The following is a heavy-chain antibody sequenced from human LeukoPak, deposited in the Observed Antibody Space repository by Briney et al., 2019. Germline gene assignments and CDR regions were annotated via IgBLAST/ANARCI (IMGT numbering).Heavy chain of an antibody. CDR3: AEDGAYCGGDCYPGMDV. Sequence: PGGSLRLSCAASGFTFDDYAMHWVRQAPGKGLEWVSGISWNSGSIGYADSVKGRFTISRDNAKNSLYLQMNSLRAEDTALYYCAEDGAYCGGDCYPGMDVWGQGTTVTVSS. V-gene: IGHV3-9*01. D-gene: IGHD2-21*02. CDR2: ISWNSGSI. CDR1: GFTFDDYA. J-gene: IGHJ6*02.